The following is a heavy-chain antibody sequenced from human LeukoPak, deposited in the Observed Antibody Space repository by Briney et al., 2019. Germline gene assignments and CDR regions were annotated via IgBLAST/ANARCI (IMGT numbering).Heavy chain of an antibody. V-gene: IGHV3-23*01. CDR2: ISGSGGST. J-gene: IGHJ6*03. CDR3: AKGNYNDYYYYYMDV. Sequence: PGGSLRLSRAASGFTFSSYAMSWVRQAPGKGLEWVSAISGSGGSTYYADSVKGQFTISRDNSKNTLYLQMNSLRAEDTAVYYCAKGNYNDYYYYYMDVWGKGTTVTVSS. D-gene: IGHD1-7*01. CDR1: GFTFSSYA.